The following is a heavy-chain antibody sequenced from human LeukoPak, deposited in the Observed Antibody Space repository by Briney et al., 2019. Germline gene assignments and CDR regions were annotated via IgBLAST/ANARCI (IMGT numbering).Heavy chain of an antibody. V-gene: IGHV4-31*03. CDR3: ARVQPGYSYAGGAFDI. CDR2: IYYSGST. CDR1: GGSISSGGYY. J-gene: IGHJ3*02. Sequence: PSETLSLTCTVSGGSISSGGYYWSWIRQHPGKGLEWIGYIYYSGSTYYNPSLKSRVTISVDTSKNQFSLKLSSVTAADTAVYYCARVQPGYSYAGGAFDIWGQGTMVTVSS. D-gene: IGHD5-18*01.